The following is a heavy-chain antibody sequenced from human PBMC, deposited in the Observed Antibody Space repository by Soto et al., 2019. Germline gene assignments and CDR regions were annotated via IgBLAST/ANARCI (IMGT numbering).Heavy chain of an antibody. CDR2: VYYGGT. CDR3: VSYRGAFYFGH. D-gene: IGHD4-4*01. J-gene: IGHJ4*02. V-gene: IGHV4-59*01. Sequence: WETLSLTCTVSGGSMSSNYWSWIRQSPGKGLEWIGFVYYGGTNYNPSFESRVTMSVDTPKNQFSLELNSVTAADTAVYYCVSYRGAFYFGHWGQGALVTVSS. CDR1: GGSMSSNY.